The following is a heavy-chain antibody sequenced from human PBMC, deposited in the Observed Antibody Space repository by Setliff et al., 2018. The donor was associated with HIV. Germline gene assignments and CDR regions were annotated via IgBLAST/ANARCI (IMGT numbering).Heavy chain of an antibody. J-gene: IGHJ1*01. CDR1: EITVRSNY. Sequence: GGSLRLSCEASEITVRSNYMSWVRQAPGKGLEWVANISPDGSERYSVDSVRGRFTVSRDNAKNSLYLQMSSLRAEDMAVYYCAKDGSGWSQHWGQGTRVTVSS. CDR2: ISPDGSER. D-gene: IGHD6-19*01. V-gene: IGHV3-7*01. CDR3: AKDGSGWSQH.